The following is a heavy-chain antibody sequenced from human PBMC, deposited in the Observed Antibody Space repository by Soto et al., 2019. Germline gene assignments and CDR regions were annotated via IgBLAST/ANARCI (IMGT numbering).Heavy chain of an antibody. CDR3: KSRDY. V-gene: IGHV3-53*04. Sequence: EVQLVESGGGLVQPGGSLRLACAASEFSVSDNYMNWVRQAPGKGLEWVSVTFSGGSTNYADSVKGRFTISRQKSENTLYLQMTRLRVEDTAVYYCKSRDYWGRGTLVTVSS. CDR2: TFSGGST. CDR1: EFSVSDNY. J-gene: IGHJ4*02.